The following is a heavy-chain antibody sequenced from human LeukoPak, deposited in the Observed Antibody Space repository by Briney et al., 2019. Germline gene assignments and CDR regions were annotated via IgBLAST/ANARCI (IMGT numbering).Heavy chain of an antibody. V-gene: IGHV1-69*05. J-gene: IGHJ3*02. Sequence: SVKVSCKASGGTFSSYAISWVRQAPGQGLEWMGGIIPIFGTANYAQKFQGRVTITTDESTSTAYMELSSLRSEDTAVYYCARALGAIIPDDAFDIWGQGTMVTVS. CDR3: ARALGAIIPDDAFDI. CDR2: IIPIFGTA. D-gene: IGHD3-16*01. CDR1: GGTFSSYA.